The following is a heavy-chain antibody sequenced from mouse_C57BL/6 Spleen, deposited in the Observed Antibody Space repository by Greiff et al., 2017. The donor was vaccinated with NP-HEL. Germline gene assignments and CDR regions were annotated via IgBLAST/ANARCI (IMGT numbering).Heavy chain of an antibody. CDR1: GFTFSSYA. CDR2: ISDGGSYT. D-gene: IGHD1-1*01. CDR3: ASNYYGSSSVYAMDY. Sequence: EVKVVESGGGLVKPGGSLKLSCTASGFTFSSYAMSWVRQTPEKRLEWVATISDGGSYTYYPDNVKGRFTISRDNAKNNLYLQMSHLKSEDTAMYYCASNYYGSSSVYAMDYWGQGTSVTVSS. J-gene: IGHJ4*01. V-gene: IGHV5-4*03.